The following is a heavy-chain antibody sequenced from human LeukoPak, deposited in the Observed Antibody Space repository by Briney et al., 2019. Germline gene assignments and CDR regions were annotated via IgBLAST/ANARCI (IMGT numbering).Heavy chain of an antibody. CDR1: GFTFSSYA. J-gene: IGHJ4*02. CDR2: ISGSGGSI. CDR3: ARGRAVARMGYFDY. Sequence: GGSLRLSCAASGFTFSSYAMSWVRQAPGKGLEWVSAISGSGGSIYYADSVKGRFTISRDNAKNSLYLQMNSLRAEDTAVYYCARGRAVARMGYFDYWGQGTLVTVSS. D-gene: IGHD6-19*01. V-gene: IGHV3-23*01.